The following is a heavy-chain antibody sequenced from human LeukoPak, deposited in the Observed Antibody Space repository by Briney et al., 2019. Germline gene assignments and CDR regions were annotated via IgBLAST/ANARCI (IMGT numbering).Heavy chain of an antibody. CDR2: INTDGSST. J-gene: IGHJ3*02. Sequence: GGSLRLSCAASGFTFSSYWMNWVRQAPGTRLVWVSRINTDGSSTSYADSVKGRFTISRDNAKNTLYLQMNSLRAEDTAVYYCVRAVAGRGNIWGQGTMVTVSS. D-gene: IGHD6-19*01. CDR1: GFTFSSYW. V-gene: IGHV3-74*01. CDR3: VRAVAGRGNI.